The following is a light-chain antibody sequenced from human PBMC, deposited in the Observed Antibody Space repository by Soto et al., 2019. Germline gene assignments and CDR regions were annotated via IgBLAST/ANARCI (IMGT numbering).Light chain of an antibody. V-gene: IGKV1-5*01. J-gene: IGKJ1*01. CDR2: DAS. CDR1: QSIRSW. CDR3: QQYDSFSWT. Sequence: DIQMTQYPSTLSESLGDKVTITCRASQSIRSWLAWYQHKPGKAPKLLIYDASSLQSGVPSRFSGRGSGTEFTLTISSLQPDDFATYYCQQYDSFSWTFGEGTKVDVK.